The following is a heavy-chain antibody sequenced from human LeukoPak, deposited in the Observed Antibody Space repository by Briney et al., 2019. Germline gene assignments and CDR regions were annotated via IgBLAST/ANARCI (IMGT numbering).Heavy chain of an antibody. J-gene: IGHJ2*01. Sequence: SETLSLTRAVYGGAFSGYYWSWIRQPPGKGLEWIGKINHSGSTYYSPSLKSRLTISVDTSKNQFSLKLSSVTAADTAVYYCARTYGSSGLGYFDLWGRGTLVTVSS. CDR1: GGAFSGYY. D-gene: IGHD6-13*01. V-gene: IGHV4-34*01. CDR3: ARTYGSSGLGYFDL. CDR2: INHSGST.